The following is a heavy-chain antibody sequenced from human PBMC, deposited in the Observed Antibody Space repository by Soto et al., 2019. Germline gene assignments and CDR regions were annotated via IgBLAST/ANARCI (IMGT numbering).Heavy chain of an antibody. V-gene: IGHV3-23*01. J-gene: IGHJ4*02. Sequence: EVQLLESGGGLVQPGGSLRLSCAASGFTFSSYAMSWVRQAPGKGLEWVSATSANGVSTYYVDSVKGRFTISRDNSKNTLYLQMNSLRAEDTALYYCAKGGSTNSGGLFDYWGQGTLVTVSS. D-gene: IGHD2-2*01. CDR3: AKGGSTNSGGLFDY. CDR1: GFTFSSYA. CDR2: TSANGVST.